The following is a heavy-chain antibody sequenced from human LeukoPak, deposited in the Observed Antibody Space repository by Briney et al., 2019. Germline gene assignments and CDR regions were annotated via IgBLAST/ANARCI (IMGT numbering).Heavy chain of an antibody. V-gene: IGHV4-61*02. D-gene: IGHD2-2*01. J-gene: IGHJ4*02. CDR1: GGSISSGSYY. CDR2: IYTSGST. CDR3: ARGPLKYQLPAYFDY. Sequence: PSETLSLTCTVSGGSISSGSYYWSWIRQPAGKGLEWIGRIYTSGSTNYNPSLKSRVTISVDTSKNQFSLKLSSVTAADTAVYYCARGPLKYQLPAYFDYWGQGTLVTVSS.